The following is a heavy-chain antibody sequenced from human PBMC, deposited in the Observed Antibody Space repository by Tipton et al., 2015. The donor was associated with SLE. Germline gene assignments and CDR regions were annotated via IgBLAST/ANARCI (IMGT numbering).Heavy chain of an antibody. CDR2: MYHSGST. J-gene: IGHJ4*02. CDR3: ARGGVGGYDYFDQ. D-gene: IGHD5-12*01. V-gene: IGHV4-39*07. Sequence: TLSLTCTVSGGSITSSSYYWGWIRQPPGKGLEWVGSMYHSGSTYYNPSLKSRVTMSADTSKNQFSLKLSFATAADTAVYYCARGGVGGYDYFDQWGQGTLVTVSS. CDR1: GGSITSSSYY.